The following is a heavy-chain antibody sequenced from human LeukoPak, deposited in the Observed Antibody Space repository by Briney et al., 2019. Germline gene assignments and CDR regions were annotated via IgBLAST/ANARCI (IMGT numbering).Heavy chain of an antibody. Sequence: PSETPSLTCTVSGGSISSYYWSWIRQPPGKELEWIGHISYSGSTNYNPSLKSRVTISVDTSKNQFSLNLSSVTAADTAVYYCARPSRTGSGWDAFDIWGQGTMVTVSS. CDR2: ISYSGST. J-gene: IGHJ3*02. V-gene: IGHV4-59*08. D-gene: IGHD3-3*01. CDR1: GGSISSYY. CDR3: ARPSRTGSGWDAFDI.